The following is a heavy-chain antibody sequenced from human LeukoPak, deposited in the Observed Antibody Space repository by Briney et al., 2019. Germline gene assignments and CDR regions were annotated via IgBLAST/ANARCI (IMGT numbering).Heavy chain of an antibody. Sequence: PSETLSLTCTVSGGSISSYYWSWIRQPPGKGLEWIGEINHSGSTNYNPSLKSRVTISVDTSKNQFSLKLSSVTAADTAVYYCARGGYNWNYGDWFDPWGQGTLVTVSS. CDR3: ARGGYNWNYGDWFDP. V-gene: IGHV4-34*01. CDR1: GGSISSYY. CDR2: INHSGST. J-gene: IGHJ5*02. D-gene: IGHD1-7*01.